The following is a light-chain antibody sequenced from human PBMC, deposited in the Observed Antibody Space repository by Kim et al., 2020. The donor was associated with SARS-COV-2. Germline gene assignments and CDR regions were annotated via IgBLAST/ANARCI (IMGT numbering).Light chain of an antibody. Sequence: SLSPGQRAVLTCRASQRVSIHLAWYQQKPGQAPRLLIYDASQRAAGVPARFSGSGSGTAFTLTISSVDPEDFAVYYCQQRTDWPLTFGGGTKLEI. J-gene: IGKJ4*01. V-gene: IGKV3-11*01. CDR2: DAS. CDR3: QQRTDWPLT. CDR1: QRVSIH.